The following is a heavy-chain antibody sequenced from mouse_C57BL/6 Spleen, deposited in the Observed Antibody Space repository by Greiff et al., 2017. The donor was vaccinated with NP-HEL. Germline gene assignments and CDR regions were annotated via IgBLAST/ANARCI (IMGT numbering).Heavy chain of an antibody. CDR2: INPSSGYT. CDR3: ARGNY. V-gene: IGHV1-7*01. J-gene: IGHJ4*01. Sequence: VQLQQSGAELAKPGASVKLSCKASGYTFTSYWMHWVKQRPGQGLEWIGYINPSSGYTKYNQKFKDKPTLTADKSSSTAYMQLSSLTYEDSAVYYCARGNYWGQGTSVTVSS. CDR1: GYTFTSYW.